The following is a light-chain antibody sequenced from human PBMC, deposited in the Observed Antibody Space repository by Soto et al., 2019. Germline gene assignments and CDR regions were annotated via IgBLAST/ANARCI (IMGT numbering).Light chain of an antibody. CDR3: QQYNNWPYT. CDR2: GAS. CDR1: QSVSST. Sequence: EIVMTQSPATLSVSPGERATLSCRASQSVSSTLAWYQQKPGQAPRLPIYGASVRAPGIPARFSGGGSGTDFTLTISNLQSEDFAIYYCQQYNNWPYTFGQGTKLEIK. J-gene: IGKJ2*01. V-gene: IGKV3-15*01.